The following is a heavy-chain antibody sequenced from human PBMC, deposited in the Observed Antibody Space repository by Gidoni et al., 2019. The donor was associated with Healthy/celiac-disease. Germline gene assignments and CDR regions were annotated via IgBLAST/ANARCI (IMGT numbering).Heavy chain of an antibody. V-gene: IGHV3-15*01. J-gene: IGHJ4*02. CDR2: IKSKTDGGTT. CDR1: GFPFSNAW. D-gene: IGHD2-15*01. Sequence: EVQLVESGGGLVKPGGSLRLSCSDSGFPFSNAWMSWVRQAPGKGLEWVGRIKSKTDGGTTDYAAPVKGRFTISRDDSKNTLYLQMNSLKTEDTAVYYCTTLLVRLYCSGGSCYSLDYWGQGTLVTVSS. CDR3: TTLLVRLYCSGGSCYSLDY.